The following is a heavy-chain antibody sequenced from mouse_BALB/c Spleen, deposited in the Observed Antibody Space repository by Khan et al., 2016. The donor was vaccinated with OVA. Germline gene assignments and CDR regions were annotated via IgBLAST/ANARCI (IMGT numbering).Heavy chain of an antibody. Sequence: QVQLQQSGPELVKPGALVKISCKASGYTFTAYDINWVKQRPGQGLEWIGWIYPGDDSTKYNENFKGKATLTADKSSNTAYMQLTSLTSERSAVYFCAREGLREVGLDYWGQGTSVSVSS. J-gene: IGHJ4*01. CDR2: IYPGDDST. D-gene: IGHD2-4*01. V-gene: IGHV1S56*01. CDR1: GYTFTAYD. CDR3: AREGLREVGLDY.